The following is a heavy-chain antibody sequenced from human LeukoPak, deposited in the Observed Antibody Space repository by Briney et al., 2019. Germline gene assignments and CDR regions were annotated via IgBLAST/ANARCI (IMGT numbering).Heavy chain of an antibody. CDR3: ARRDGSSWYFDY. CDR2: IHPGDSDT. V-gene: IGHV5-51*01. D-gene: IGHD6-13*01. CDR1: GYSFTSYW. Sequence: GESLQISCQGSGYSFTSYWIGWVRQMPGKGLEWMGIIHPGDSDTRYSPSFQGQVIISADKSISTAYLQWSSLKASDTAIYYCARRDGSSWYFDYWGQGTLVTVSS. J-gene: IGHJ4*02.